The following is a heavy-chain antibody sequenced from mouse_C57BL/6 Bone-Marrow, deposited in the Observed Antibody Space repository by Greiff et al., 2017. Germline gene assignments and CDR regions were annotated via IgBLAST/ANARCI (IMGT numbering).Heavy chain of an antibody. D-gene: IGHD2-3*01. CDR2: INPNNGGT. Sequence: EVQLQQSGPELVKPGASVKISCKASGYTFTDYYMNWVKQSHGKSLEWIGDINPNNGGTSYNQKFKGKATLTVDKSSSTAYMELRSLTSEDSAVYYCARFGGYSFAYWGQGTLVTVSA. J-gene: IGHJ3*01. CDR3: ARFGGYSFAY. V-gene: IGHV1-26*01. CDR1: GYTFTDYY.